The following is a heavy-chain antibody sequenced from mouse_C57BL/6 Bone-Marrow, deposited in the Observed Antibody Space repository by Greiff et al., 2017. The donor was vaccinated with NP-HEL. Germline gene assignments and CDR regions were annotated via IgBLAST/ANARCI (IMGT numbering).Heavy chain of an antibody. J-gene: IGHJ3*01. D-gene: IGHD2-4*01. V-gene: IGHV1-55*01. Sequence: QVQLQQPGAELVKPGASVKMSCKASGYTFTSYWITWVKQRPGQGLEWIGDIYPGSGSTNYNEKFKSKATLTVDTSSSTAYMQLSSRTSEDSAVYYCARCGLYYDYEAYWGQGTLVTVSA. CDR2: IYPGSGST. CDR1: GYTFTSYW. CDR3: ARCGLYYDYEAY.